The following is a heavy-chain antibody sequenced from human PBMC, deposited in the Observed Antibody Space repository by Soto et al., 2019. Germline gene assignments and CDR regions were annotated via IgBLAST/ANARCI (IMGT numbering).Heavy chain of an antibody. CDR2: IYYSGNT. D-gene: IGHD1-1*01. Sequence: QVRLQEWGPGLVKPSQTLSLKCSVSGGSITTGGRYWSWIRQLPGKGLEWIGDIYYSGNTYYNASLKSRVTISVEAAKTQFCLKLSSVTAADTAVYYCAQALVFTGGDGFDIWGQGRLVTVSS. J-gene: IGHJ3*02. CDR3: AQALVFTGGDGFDI. CDR1: GGSITTGGRY. V-gene: IGHV4-31*02.